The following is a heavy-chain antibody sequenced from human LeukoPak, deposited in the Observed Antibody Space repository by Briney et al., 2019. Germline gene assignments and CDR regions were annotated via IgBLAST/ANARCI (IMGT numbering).Heavy chain of an antibody. V-gene: IGHV3-23*01. CDR2: ISGSSGST. J-gene: IGHJ4*02. CDR3: AKESAGFGELSIDY. CDR1: GFTFSSYA. Sequence: PGGSLRLSCAASGFTFSSYAMSWVRQAPGKGLEWVSAISGSSGSTYYADSVKGRFTISRDNSKNTLYLQMNSLRAEDTAVYYCAKESAGFGELSIDYWGQGTLVTVSS. D-gene: IGHD3-10*01.